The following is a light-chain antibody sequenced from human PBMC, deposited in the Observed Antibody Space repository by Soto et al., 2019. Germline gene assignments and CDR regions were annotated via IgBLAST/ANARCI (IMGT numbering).Light chain of an antibody. Sequence: EIVMTQSPATLSVSPGERATISCRASQSVSSNLAWYQQKPGQAHRLLIYGASTRATGIPARFSGSGSGTEFTLTISSLQSEDFAVYYCQQYNNWPPWTFGPGTKVEIK. J-gene: IGKJ1*01. V-gene: IGKV3-15*01. CDR1: QSVSSN. CDR2: GAS. CDR3: QQYNNWPPWT.